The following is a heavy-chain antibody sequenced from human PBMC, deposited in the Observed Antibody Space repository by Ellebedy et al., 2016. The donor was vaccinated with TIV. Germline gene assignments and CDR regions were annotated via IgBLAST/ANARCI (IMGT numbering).Heavy chain of an antibody. CDR2: ISSSSSTV. CDR3: ARRGYSYGYAFDI. CDR1: GFTFSSYG. J-gene: IGHJ3*02. V-gene: IGHV3-48*04. D-gene: IGHD5-18*01. Sequence: PGGSLRLSCAASGFTFSSYGMNWVRQAPGKGLEWVSYISSSSSTVHYADSVQGRFIVSRDNAMNSLFLQMNSLRAGDTAVYYCARRGYSYGYAFDIWGQGTMVTVSS.